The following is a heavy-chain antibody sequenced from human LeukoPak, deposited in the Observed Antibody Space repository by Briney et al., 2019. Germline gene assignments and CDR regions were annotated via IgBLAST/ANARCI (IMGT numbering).Heavy chain of an antibody. CDR3: ARDNALWLVHSYYYYMDV. CDR2: IYYSGST. CDR1: GGSISSYY. J-gene: IGHJ6*03. D-gene: IGHD6-19*01. V-gene: IGHV4-59*12. Sequence: SETLSLTCTVSGGSISSYYWSWIRQPPGKGLEWIGYIYYSGSTNYNPSLKSRVTMSVDTSKNQFSLKLSSVTAADTAVYYCARDNALWLVHSYYYYMDVWGKGTTVTISS.